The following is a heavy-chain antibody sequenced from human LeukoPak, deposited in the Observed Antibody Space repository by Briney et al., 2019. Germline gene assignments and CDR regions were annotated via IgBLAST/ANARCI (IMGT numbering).Heavy chain of an antibody. CDR2: IYYSGST. CDR1: GCSISSYY. CDR3: ARDPAHDYGDYPQYCPDY. Sequence: SETLSLTCAVAGCSISSYYWSWILQPPGKGLESIGYIYYSGSTNYNPSRKSRVTISVDTAKNQFSLKLSSVTAADTAVYYCARDPAHDYGDYPQYCPDYWGQGTLVTVSS. V-gene: IGHV4-59*01. D-gene: IGHD4-17*01. J-gene: IGHJ4*02.